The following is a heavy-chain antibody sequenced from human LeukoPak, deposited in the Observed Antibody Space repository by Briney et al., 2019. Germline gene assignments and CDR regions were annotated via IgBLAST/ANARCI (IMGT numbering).Heavy chain of an antibody. J-gene: IGHJ4*02. CDR1: GYTFTGYY. CDR3: AKARWLQLFEFDY. V-gene: IGHV1-2*02. D-gene: IGHD5-24*01. CDR2: INPNSGGT. Sequence: GASVKVSCKASGYTFTGYYMHWVRQAPGQGLEWMGWINPNSGGTNYAQKFQGRVTMTRDTSISTAYMELSRLRSDDTAVYYCAKARWLQLFEFDYWGQGTLVTVSS.